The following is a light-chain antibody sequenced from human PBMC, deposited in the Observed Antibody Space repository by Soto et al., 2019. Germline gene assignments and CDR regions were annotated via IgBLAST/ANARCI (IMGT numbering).Light chain of an antibody. J-gene: IGKJ1*01. CDR1: QSVGRK. CDR3: QQYDIWRPWT. Sequence: EIEMTQSPATLSVSPGERATLSCRSSQSVGRKLAWYQQKPGQAPRLLIYDASNRAMGVPARFSGSGSGTGFSLPISSLQSEDVAVDHCQQYDIWRPWTFGQGNKVEI. V-gene: IGKV3-15*01. CDR2: DAS.